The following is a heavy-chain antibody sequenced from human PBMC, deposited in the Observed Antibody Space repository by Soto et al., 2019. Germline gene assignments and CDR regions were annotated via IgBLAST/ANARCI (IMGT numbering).Heavy chain of an antibody. CDR3: AREDILTGHFDY. V-gene: IGHV4-59*01. J-gene: IGHJ4*02. CDR2: IYYSGST. Sequence: PSETLSLTCTVSGGSISSYYWSWIRQPPGKGLEWIGYIYYSGSTNYNPSLKSRVTISVDTSKNQFSLKLSSVTAADTAVYYCAREDILTGHFDYWGQGTLVTVSS. CDR1: GGSISSYY. D-gene: IGHD3-9*01.